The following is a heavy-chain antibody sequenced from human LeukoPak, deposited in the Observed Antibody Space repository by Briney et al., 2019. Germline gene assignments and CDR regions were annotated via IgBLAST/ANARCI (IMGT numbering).Heavy chain of an antibody. CDR1: GFTFSSYG. CDR2: IWYGGSNK. J-gene: IGHJ6*03. V-gene: IGHV3-30*02. Sequence: PGGSLRLSCAASGFTFSSYGMHWVRQAPGKGLEWVAVIWYGGSNKYYADSVKGRFTISRDNSKNTLYLQMNSLRAEDTAVYYCAKDGDSSWYYMDVWGKGTTVTVSS. D-gene: IGHD6-13*01. CDR3: AKDGDSSWYYMDV.